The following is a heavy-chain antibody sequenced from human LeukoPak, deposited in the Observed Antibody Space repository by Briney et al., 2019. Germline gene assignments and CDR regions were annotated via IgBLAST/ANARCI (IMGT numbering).Heavy chain of an antibody. CDR1: GFTFDDYA. CDR2: ISWNSGSI. D-gene: IGHD3-22*01. V-gene: IGHV3-9*01. CDR3: AKDIRYYYDSSGPFDY. Sequence: GGSLRLSCAASGFTFDDYAMHWVRQAPGKGLEWVSGISWNSGSIGYADSVKGRFTISRDNAKNSLYLQMNSLRAEDTALYYCAKDIRYYYDSSGPFDYWGQGTLVTVSS. J-gene: IGHJ4*02.